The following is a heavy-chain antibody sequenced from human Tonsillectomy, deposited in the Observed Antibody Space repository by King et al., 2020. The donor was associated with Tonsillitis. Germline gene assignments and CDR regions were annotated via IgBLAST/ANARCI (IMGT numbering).Heavy chain of an antibody. D-gene: IGHD5-18*01. CDR3: ASYVDTAMVTLGYFDY. CDR2: INPNSGGT. V-gene: IGHV1-2*02. CDR1: GYTFTGYY. Sequence: VQLVESGAEVKKPGASVKVSCKASGYTFTGYYMHWVRQAPGQGLEWMGWINPNSGGTNYAQKFQGRVTMTRDKSISTAYMELSRLRSDDTAVYYCASYVDTAMVTLGYFDYWGQGTLVTVSS. J-gene: IGHJ4*02.